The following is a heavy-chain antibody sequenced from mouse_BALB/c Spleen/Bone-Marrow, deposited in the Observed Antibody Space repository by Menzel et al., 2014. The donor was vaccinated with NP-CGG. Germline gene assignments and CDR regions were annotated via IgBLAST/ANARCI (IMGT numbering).Heavy chain of an antibody. Sequence: QVQLQQSGAELMKPGASVKISCKATGYTFSTYWIEWVKRRPGHGLEWIGEILPGNGNTDYNEKFKGKATFTADTSSNTAYMQLSSLTSEDSAVFYCARHGSSGFGYWGQGTALTVSS. CDR1: GYTFSTYW. CDR3: ARHGSSGFGY. D-gene: IGHD1-1*01. V-gene: IGHV1-9*01. J-gene: IGHJ2*01. CDR2: ILPGNGNT.